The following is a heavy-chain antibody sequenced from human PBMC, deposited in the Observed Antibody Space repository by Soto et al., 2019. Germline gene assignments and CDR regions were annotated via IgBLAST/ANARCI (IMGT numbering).Heavy chain of an antibody. Sequence: EVQLVESGGGLDQPGGSLRLSCVVSEFTFSSSWMHWVRQGPGKGLVWVSRINSDGTYINYADSVKGRFTTSRDNAKNMLFLQMSSLRTEDTALYYCVTGWSEYWGQGTLVTVSS. CDR3: VTGWSEY. CDR2: INSDGTYI. J-gene: IGHJ4*02. D-gene: IGHD2-15*01. CDR1: EFTFSSSW. V-gene: IGHV3-74*01.